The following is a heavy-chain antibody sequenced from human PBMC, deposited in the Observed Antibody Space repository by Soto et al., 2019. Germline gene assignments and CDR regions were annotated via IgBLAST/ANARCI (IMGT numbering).Heavy chain of an antibody. J-gene: IGHJ5*02. CDR3: AREGGSETLQPSYNWFDT. Sequence: ASVKVSFKACGYTFTDYHIHWLRQAPGQGLEFMGWINANNGGAGSAQQFQGRVTVTRDTSITTVYMELSNLRSDDTAVYYCAREGGSETLQPSYNWFDTWGQGTLVTVSS. V-gene: IGHV1-2*02. CDR2: INANNGGA. CDR1: GYTFTDYH. D-gene: IGHD6-25*01.